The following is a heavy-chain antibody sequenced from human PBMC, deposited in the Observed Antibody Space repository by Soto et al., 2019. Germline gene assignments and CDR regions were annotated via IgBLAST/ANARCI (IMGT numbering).Heavy chain of an antibody. CDR1: GFTFSSYS. CDR3: ARGVVIMNSYSGLDV. Sequence: GGSLRLSCAASGFTFSSYSLSWVRQAPGKGLDWVSAIRGSGDNTDYAASVKGRFTISRDDPKSSLYLQMNSLKTEDTAVYYCARGVVIMNSYSGLDVWGQGTTVTVSS. CDR2: IRGSGDNT. J-gene: IGHJ6*02. V-gene: IGHV3-23*01. D-gene: IGHD3-9*01.